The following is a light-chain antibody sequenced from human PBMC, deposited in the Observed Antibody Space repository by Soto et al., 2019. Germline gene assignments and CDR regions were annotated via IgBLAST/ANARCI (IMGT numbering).Light chain of an antibody. CDR1: QSVGNN. CDR2: GTS. Sequence: ETVMTQSPVTLSVSPGERATLSCRASQSVGNNLAWYRQKPGQAPRLLIHGTSTRATGIPARFSGSGSGTEFTLTISSLQSEDFAIYYCQHQSNWPRTFGQGTKVEIK. CDR3: QHQSNWPRT. J-gene: IGKJ1*01. V-gene: IGKV3-15*01.